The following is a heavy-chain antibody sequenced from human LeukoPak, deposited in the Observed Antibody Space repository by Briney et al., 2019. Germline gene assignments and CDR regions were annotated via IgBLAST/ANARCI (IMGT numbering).Heavy chain of an antibody. CDR1: GGSISGTTHN. J-gene: IGHJ2*01. Sequence: SETLSLTCSVSGGSISGTTHNWGWIRQPPGKGLEWIATIYYSESTKKSPSLKSRVTISLDTSRNQFSLKLSSVPAADTAVYYCARQGSSSWYGWYFDLWGRGSLVTVSS. V-gene: IGHV4-39*01. CDR2: IYYSEST. D-gene: IGHD6-13*01. CDR3: ARQGSSSWYGWYFDL.